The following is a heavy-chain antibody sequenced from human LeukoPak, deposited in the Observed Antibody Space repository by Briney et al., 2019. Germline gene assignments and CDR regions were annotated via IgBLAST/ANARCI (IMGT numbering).Heavy chain of an antibody. D-gene: IGHD5-12*01. CDR1: GYTFTSYD. Sequence: ASVKVSCKASGYTFTSYDITWVRQATGQGLEWMGWMSPDSGYTGYARTFQGRVTLTRNTSVSTAFMELSSLRSEDTAVYYCEIYTGYDSFWGQGTLVTVSS. CDR2: MSPDSGYT. J-gene: IGHJ4*02. V-gene: IGHV1-8*01. CDR3: EIYTGYDSF.